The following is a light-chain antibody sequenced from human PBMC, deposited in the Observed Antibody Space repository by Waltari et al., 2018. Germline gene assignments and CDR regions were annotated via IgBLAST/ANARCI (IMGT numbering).Light chain of an antibody. V-gene: IGKV1-39*01. CDR3: QQSYSTPYT. CDR2: TAS. CDR1: QSITGY. J-gene: IGKJ2*01. Sequence: DIQMTQSPSSLSASVGDRFPISCRASQSITGYLNWYQQKPGQAPKLLVYTASSLQSGIPLRFSGSGSGTDFTLTISSLQPEDFATYYCQQSYSTPYTFGQGTKLEIK.